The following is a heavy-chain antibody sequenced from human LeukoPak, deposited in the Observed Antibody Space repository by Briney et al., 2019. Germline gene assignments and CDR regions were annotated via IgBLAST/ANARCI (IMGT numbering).Heavy chain of an antibody. CDR3: SRESGAFSPFGY. V-gene: IGHV4-4*02. CDR2: ISLSGRT. Sequence: SETLSLTCDVSGGSISRTNWWSWVRPSPGQGLEWIGEISLSGRTNYNPSLQSRVTMSLDESKNQLSLDLASVTAADTAVYYCSRESGAFSPFGYWGQGTLVTVHS. D-gene: IGHD1-26*01. CDR1: GGSISRTNW. J-gene: IGHJ4*02.